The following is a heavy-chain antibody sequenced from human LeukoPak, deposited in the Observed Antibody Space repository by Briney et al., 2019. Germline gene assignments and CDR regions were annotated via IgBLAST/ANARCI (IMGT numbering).Heavy chain of an antibody. J-gene: IGHJ4*02. V-gene: IGHV4-59*01. CDR1: GGSISSYY. Sequence: SETLSLTCTVSGGSISSYYWSWIRQPPGKGLEWIGYTYYSGSTNYNPSLKSRVTISVDTSKNQFSLKLRSVTAADTAVYYCGRATGYMIEDYFDYWGQGTLVTVSS. CDR2: TYYSGST. D-gene: IGHD3-22*01. CDR3: GRATGYMIEDYFDY.